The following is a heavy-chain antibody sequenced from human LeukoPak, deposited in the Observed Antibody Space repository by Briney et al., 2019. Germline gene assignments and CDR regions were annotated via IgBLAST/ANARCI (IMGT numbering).Heavy chain of an antibody. CDR1: GYTFTSYD. J-gene: IGHJ4*02. V-gene: IGHV1-18*01. CDR3: ARADIVVVPAARTPFDY. Sequence: ASVKVSCKASGYTFTSYDINWVRQATGQGLEWMGWISAYNGNTNYAQKLQGRVAMTTDTSTSTAYMELRSLRSDDTAVYYCARADIVVVPAARTPFDYWGQGTLVTVSS. CDR2: ISAYNGNT. D-gene: IGHD2-2*01.